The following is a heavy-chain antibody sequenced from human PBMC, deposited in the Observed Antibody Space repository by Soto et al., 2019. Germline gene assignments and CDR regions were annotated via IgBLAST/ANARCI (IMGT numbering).Heavy chain of an antibody. CDR3: ARHRYSSSWYLPTTSWFDP. J-gene: IGHJ5*02. D-gene: IGHD6-13*01. Sequence: PGGSLRLSCAASGFTFSDYYMSWIRQAPGKGLEWVSYISSSGSTIYYADSVKGRFTISRDNAKNSLYLQMNSLRAEDTAVYYCARHRYSSSWYLPTTSWFDPWGQGTLVTVSS. CDR1: GFTFSDYY. CDR2: ISSSGSTI. V-gene: IGHV3-11*01.